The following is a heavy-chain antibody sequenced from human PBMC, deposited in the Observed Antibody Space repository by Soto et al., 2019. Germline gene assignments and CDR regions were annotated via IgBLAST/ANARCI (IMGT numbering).Heavy chain of an antibody. CDR3: AKERGIVVPFGLDV. CDR2: TTGSGDHT. CDR1: GFTFRNYA. J-gene: IGHJ6*02. D-gene: IGHD3-22*01. V-gene: IGHV3-23*01. Sequence: EVQLLESGGGLVQPWGSLRLSCAASGFTFRNYAMSWVRQAPGKGLEWVSGTTGSGDHTYYADSVKGRFTISKDNSKNTLYLQMNTLRAEDTAVYYCAKERGIVVPFGLDVWGQGTTVTVSS.